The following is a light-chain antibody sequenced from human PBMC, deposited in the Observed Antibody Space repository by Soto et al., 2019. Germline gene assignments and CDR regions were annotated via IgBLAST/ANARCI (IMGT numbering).Light chain of an antibody. V-gene: IGLV1-44*01. Sequence: QSLVTQPPPASGAPGQRVTMSCSGGSSKIGSNTVSWYQHLPGTAPQLLIYSDTQRASGVADRFSGSKSGTSASLAISGLQSDDEADYYCAAWDDRLNGALFGTGTKVTVL. J-gene: IGLJ1*01. CDR2: SDT. CDR1: SSKIGSNT. CDR3: AAWDDRLNGAL.